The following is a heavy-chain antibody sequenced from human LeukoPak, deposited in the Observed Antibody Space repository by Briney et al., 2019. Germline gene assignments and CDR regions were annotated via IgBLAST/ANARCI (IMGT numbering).Heavy chain of an antibody. Sequence: PGGSLRLSCAASGFTFSGHSMTWVRQAPGKGLEWVANINLDGSERFYVDFVKGRFTISRDNADNSMYLQMNSLRAEDPAVYYCGRVIAGAIDYWGEGTLVTVSS. V-gene: IGHV3-7*01. CDR3: GRVIAGAIDY. J-gene: IGHJ4*02. CDR1: GFTFSGHS. D-gene: IGHD6-13*01. CDR2: INLDGSER.